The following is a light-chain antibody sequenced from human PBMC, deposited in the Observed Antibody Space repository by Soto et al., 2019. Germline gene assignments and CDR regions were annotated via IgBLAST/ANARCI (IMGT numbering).Light chain of an antibody. V-gene: IGKV3-15*01. CDR1: QHIGNS. J-gene: IGKJ1*01. CDR3: QQYNNWPPWT. CDR2: GAY. Sequence: EIILTQSPATLSASPGERATFSCRATQHIGNSLAWYRQRPGQAPRLIISGAYTRATGIPARFSGSGSGTEFTLTISSLQSEDFAVYYCQQYNNWPPWTFGQGTKVDIK.